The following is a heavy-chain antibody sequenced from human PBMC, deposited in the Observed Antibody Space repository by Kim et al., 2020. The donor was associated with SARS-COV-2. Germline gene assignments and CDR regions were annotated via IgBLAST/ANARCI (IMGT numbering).Heavy chain of an antibody. D-gene: IGHD6-19*01. CDR3: AKHSGGGLPPTHSSGWYAFYPDFDY. CDR2: IYYSGST. J-gene: IGHJ4*02. CDR1: GGSISSSSYY. Sequence: SETLSLTCTVSGGSISSSSYYWGWIRQPPGKGLEWIGSIYYSGSTYYNPSLKSRVTISVDTSKNQFSLKLSSVTAADTAVYYCAKHSGGGLPPTHSSGWYAFYPDFDYWGQGTLVTVSS. V-gene: IGHV4-39*01.